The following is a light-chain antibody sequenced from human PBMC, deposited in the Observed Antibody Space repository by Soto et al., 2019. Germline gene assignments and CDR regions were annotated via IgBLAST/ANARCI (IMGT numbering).Light chain of an antibody. J-gene: IGKJ2*01. V-gene: IGKV3-15*01. CDR2: GAF. CDR1: QTVRSN. Sequence: EVVMTQSPATLSVSPGESATLSCRASQTVRSNVAWYQQRPGQAPRLLIDGAFTRATGVPARFSGSRSGTEFTLTISSPQSEDFALYYCQQHNNWPYTFGQGTKLEIK. CDR3: QQHNNWPYT.